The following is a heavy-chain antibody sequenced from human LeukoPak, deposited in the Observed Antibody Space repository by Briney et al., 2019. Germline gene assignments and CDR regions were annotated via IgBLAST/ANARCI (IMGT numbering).Heavy chain of an antibody. V-gene: IGHV4-28*05. CDR1: GYSISSSNW. Sequence: SDTLFLTCAVSGYSISSSNWWGWIRQPPGKGLEWIGYIYYSGSIYYNPSLKSRVTMSVDTSKNQFSLKLSSVTAVDTAVYYCARNKQGYSKLGYYYYYMDVWGKGTTVTVSS. CDR2: IYYSGSI. J-gene: IGHJ6*03. D-gene: IGHD4-11*01. CDR3: ARNKQGYSKLGYYYYYMDV.